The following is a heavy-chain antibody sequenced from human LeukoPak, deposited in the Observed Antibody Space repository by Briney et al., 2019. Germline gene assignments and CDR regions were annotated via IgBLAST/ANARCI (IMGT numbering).Heavy chain of an antibody. CDR2: IYYSGST. CDR1: GGSISSSSYY. V-gene: IGHV4-39*07. Sequence: PSETLSLTCTVSGGSISSSSYYWGWIRQPPGKGLEWIGSIYYSGSTYYNPSLKSRVTISVDTSKNQFSLKLSSVTAADTAVYYCARDRGGGDGYYDSSGYYYGPDYWGQGTLVTVSS. CDR3: ARDRGGGDGYYDSSGYYYGPDY. D-gene: IGHD3-22*01. J-gene: IGHJ4*02.